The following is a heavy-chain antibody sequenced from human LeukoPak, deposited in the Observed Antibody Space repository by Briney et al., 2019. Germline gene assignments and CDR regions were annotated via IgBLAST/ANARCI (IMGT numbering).Heavy chain of an antibody. Sequence: SETLSLTCTVSGGSISSYYWSWIRQPPGKGLEWIGYIYYSGSTNYNPSLKSRVTISVDTSKNQFSLKLSSVTAADTAVYYCARGHYFDSSESAFDIWGQGTMVTVS. V-gene: IGHV4-59*01. CDR3: ARGHYFDSSESAFDI. D-gene: IGHD3-22*01. J-gene: IGHJ3*02. CDR2: IYYSGST. CDR1: GGSISSYY.